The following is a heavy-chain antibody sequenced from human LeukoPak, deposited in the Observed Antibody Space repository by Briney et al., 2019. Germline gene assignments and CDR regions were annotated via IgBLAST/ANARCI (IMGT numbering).Heavy chain of an antibody. Sequence: SETLSLTCAVYGGSFSGYYWSWIRQPPGKGLEWIGEINHGGSTNYNPSLKSRVTISVDTSKNQFSLKLSSVTAADTAVYYCARGHSYGSSFDYWGQGTLVTVSS. CDR1: GGSFSGYY. CDR2: INHGGST. D-gene: IGHD5-18*01. J-gene: IGHJ4*02. V-gene: IGHV4-34*01. CDR3: ARGHSYGSSFDY.